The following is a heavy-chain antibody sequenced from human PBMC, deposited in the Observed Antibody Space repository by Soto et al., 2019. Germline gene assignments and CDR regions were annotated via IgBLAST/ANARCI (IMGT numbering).Heavy chain of an antibody. CDR2: ISSSGSTI. V-gene: IGHV3-11*01. CDR1: GFTFSDYY. D-gene: IGHD2-15*01. CDR3: ARGGSLTNCSGGSCYTEYYYYMDV. J-gene: IGHJ6*03. Sequence: GGSLRLSCAASGFTFSDYYMSWIRQAPGKGLEWVSYISSSGSTIYYADSVKGRFTISRDNAKNSLYLQMNSLRAEDTAVYYCARGGSLTNCSGGSCYTEYYYYMDVWGKGTTVTVSS.